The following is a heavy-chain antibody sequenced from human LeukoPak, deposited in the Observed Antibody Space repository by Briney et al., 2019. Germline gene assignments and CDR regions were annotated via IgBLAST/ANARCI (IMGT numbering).Heavy chain of an antibody. V-gene: IGHV3-30*02. CDR2: IRYDGNNK. J-gene: IGHJ4*02. CDR3: AKDRGPFVVIPTATDY. CDR1: GFTFSSYG. Sequence: GGSLRLSCAASGFTFSSYGMHWVRQAPGKGLEWVAFIRYDGNNKNYADSVKGRFTISRDNSKNTLYLQMNSLRAEDTAVYYCAKDRGPFVVIPTATDYWGQGTLVTVSS. D-gene: IGHD2-2*01.